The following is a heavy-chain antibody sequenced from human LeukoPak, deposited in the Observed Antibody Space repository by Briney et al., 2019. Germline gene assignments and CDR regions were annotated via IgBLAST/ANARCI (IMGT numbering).Heavy chain of an antibody. CDR2: IKQDGSEK. CDR3: ARVYSYGYSYYYCYMDV. CDR1: GFTFSSYW. D-gene: IGHD5-18*01. J-gene: IGHJ6*03. Sequence: GGSLRLSCAASGFTFSSYWMSWVRQAPGKGLEWVANIKQDGSEKYYVDSVKGRFTISRDNAKNSLYLQMNSLRAEDTAVYYCARVYSYGYSYYYCYMDVWGKGTTVTVSS. V-gene: IGHV3-7*01.